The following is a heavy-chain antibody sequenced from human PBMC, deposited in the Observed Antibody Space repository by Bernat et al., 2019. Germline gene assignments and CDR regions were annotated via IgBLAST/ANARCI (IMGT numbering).Heavy chain of an antibody. CDR2: INPNSGGT. J-gene: IGHJ4*02. CDR1: GYTFTDYY. CDR3: ARDSSGYSGYTDWVADY. Sequence: QVQLVQSGAEVKKPGASVKVSCKASGYTFTDYYMHWVRQAPGQGLEWMGRINPNSGGTNYAQKCQGRVTMTRDTSISTAYMGLSRLRSDDTAVYYCARDSSGYSGYTDWVADYWGQGTLVTVSS. V-gene: IGHV1-2*06. D-gene: IGHD5-12*01.